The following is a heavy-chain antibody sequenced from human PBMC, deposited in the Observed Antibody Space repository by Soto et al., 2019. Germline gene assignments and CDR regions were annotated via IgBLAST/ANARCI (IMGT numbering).Heavy chain of an antibody. CDR2: ISNSGST. J-gene: IGHJ4*02. CDR1: GGSITGYH. CDR3: ARRWGRTFDY. Sequence: SETLSLTCNVSGGSITGYHWSWIRQPPGKGLEWIGYISNSGSTNYNPSLKSRVTISVDTSKNQFSLKLSSVTAADTAVYYCARRWGRTFDYWGQGTLVTVSS. D-gene: IGHD7-27*01. V-gene: IGHV4-59*08.